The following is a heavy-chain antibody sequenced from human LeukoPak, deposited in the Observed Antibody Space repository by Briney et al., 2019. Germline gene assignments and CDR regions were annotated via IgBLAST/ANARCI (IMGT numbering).Heavy chain of an antibody. Sequence: GGSLRLSCAASGFTFSSYGMHWVRQAPGKGLEWVAVISYDGSNTYYADSVKGRFTISRDNSKNMLYLQMNSLRAEDTAVYYCAKTVSGSYQGGDYWGQGTLVTVSS. CDR2: ISYDGSNT. CDR3: AKTVSGSYQGGDY. D-gene: IGHD3-10*01. V-gene: IGHV3-30*18. J-gene: IGHJ4*02. CDR1: GFTFSSYG.